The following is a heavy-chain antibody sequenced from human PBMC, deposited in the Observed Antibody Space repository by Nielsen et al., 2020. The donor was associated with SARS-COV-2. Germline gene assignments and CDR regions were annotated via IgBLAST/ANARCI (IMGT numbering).Heavy chain of an antibody. Sequence: GESLKISCEVSGFTFSDYSMNWVRQAPGKGLEWVASISGDSNYIFYSELVKGRFTMSRDNGKNSLYLQMNTLRSEDTALYYCTRGFYSQSDCWGQGTLVTVSS. V-gene: IGHV3-21*01. CDR3: TRGFYSQSDC. CDR1: GFTFSDYS. CDR2: ISGDSNYI. D-gene: IGHD2-15*01. J-gene: IGHJ4*02.